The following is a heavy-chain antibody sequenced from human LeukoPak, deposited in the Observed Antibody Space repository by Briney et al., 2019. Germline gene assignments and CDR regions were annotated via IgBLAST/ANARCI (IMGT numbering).Heavy chain of an antibody. CDR1: GGSFSGYY. Sequence: SETLSLTCAVYGGSFSGYYWSWIRQPPGKGLEWIGEINHSGSTNYNPSLKSRVTISVDTSKNQFSLKLSSVTAADTAVYYCAREVGATISKFDPWGQGTLVTVSS. V-gene: IGHV4-34*01. D-gene: IGHD1-26*01. CDR2: INHSGST. CDR3: AREVGATISKFDP. J-gene: IGHJ5*02.